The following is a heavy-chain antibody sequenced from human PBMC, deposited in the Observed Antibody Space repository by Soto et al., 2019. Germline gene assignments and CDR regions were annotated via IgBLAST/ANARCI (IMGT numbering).Heavy chain of an antibody. V-gene: IGHV3-48*02. CDR1: GFTFSSYS. CDR3: ARASIYPLSPPNKGGDDY. D-gene: IGHD2-21*01. CDR2: ISSSSSTI. Sequence: GGSLRLSCAASGFTFSSYSMNWVRQAPGKGLEWVSYISSSSSTIYYADSVKGRFTISRDNAKNSLYLQMNSLRDEDTAVYYCARASIYPLSPPNKGGDDYWGQGTLVTVSS. J-gene: IGHJ4*02.